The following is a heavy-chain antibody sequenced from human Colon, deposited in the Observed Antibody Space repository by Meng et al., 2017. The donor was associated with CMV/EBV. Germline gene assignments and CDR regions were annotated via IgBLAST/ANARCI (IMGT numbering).Heavy chain of an antibody. Sequence: GESPMISCAASGFTFSTYWMTRGRQAPGPGLEWVANIKQDGSEKNYAHSVKGRFTISRDNAKNSLYLQMSSLRAEDTAVYYCARCIVARPGSDWGQGTLVTVSS. J-gene: IGHJ4*02. CDR1: GFTFSTYW. CDR2: IKQDGSEK. V-gene: IGHV3-7*01. D-gene: IGHD6-25*01. CDR3: ARCIVARPGSD.